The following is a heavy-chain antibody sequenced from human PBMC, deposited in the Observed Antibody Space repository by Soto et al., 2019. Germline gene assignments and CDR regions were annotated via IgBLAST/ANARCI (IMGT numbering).Heavy chain of an antibody. CDR1: GGSISSYY. Sequence: PSETLSLTCTVSGGSISSYYWSWIRQPPGKGLEWIGYIYYSGSTNYNPSLKSRVTISVDTSKNQFSLKLSSVTAADTAVYYCARGPTVTTCFYYYYKVVWDKRTTVTVSS. CDR2: IYYSGST. V-gene: IGHV4-59*01. CDR3: ARGPTVTTCFYYYYKVV. D-gene: IGHD4-17*01. J-gene: IGHJ6*03.